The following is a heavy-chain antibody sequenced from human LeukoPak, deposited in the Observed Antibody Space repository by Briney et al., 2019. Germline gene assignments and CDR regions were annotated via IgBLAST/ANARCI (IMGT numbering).Heavy chain of an antibody. D-gene: IGHD3-10*01. Sequence: SETLSLTCAVYGGSFSGYYRSWIRQPPGKGLEWIGEINHSGSTNYNPSLKSRVTISVDTSKNQFSPKLSSVTAADTAVYYCARSQGRETRPIDYWGQGTLVTVSS. CDR1: GGSFSGYY. J-gene: IGHJ4*02. CDR3: ARSQGRETRPIDY. CDR2: INHSGST. V-gene: IGHV4-34*01.